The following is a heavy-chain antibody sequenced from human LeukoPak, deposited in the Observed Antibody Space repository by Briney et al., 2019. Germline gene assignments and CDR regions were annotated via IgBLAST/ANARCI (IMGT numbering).Heavy chain of an antibody. Sequence: GGSLRLSCAASGFTFSSYEMNWVRQAPGKGLEWVSYISSNGSPIFYADSVKGRFTISRDNSKNTLYLQMNSLRAEDTAVYYCAKDETVAGTGYSWFDPWGQGTLVTVSS. CDR3: AKDETVAGTGYSWFDP. J-gene: IGHJ5*02. V-gene: IGHV3-48*03. CDR1: GFTFSSYE. D-gene: IGHD6-19*01. CDR2: ISSNGSPI.